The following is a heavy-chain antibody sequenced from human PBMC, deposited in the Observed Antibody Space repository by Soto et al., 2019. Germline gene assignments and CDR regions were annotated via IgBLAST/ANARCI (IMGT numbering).Heavy chain of an antibody. CDR1: GGTFSSHA. V-gene: IGHV1-69*06. CDR2: IIPVTDTP. D-gene: IGHD3-10*01. Sequence: QVQLVQSGAEVQKPGSSVKVSCKVSGGTFSSHAINWLRQAPGQGLEWMGVIIPVTDTPNNAEKFQGRVTITADKSTTTVYMELSSLTFDDTAVYFCARGNKGPGHYGPGSQGWYGPWGQGTLVTVSS. CDR3: ARGNKGPGHYGPGSQGWYGP. J-gene: IGHJ5*02.